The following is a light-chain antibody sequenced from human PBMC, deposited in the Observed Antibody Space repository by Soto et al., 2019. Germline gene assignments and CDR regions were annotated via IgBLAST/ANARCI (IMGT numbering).Light chain of an antibody. J-gene: IGKJ1*01. Sequence: DIVLTQSPDTLSLSPGDRATLSCRASQSISSYLAWYQQKPGQSPRLLIYGASTRAAGVPARFSGSGSGTEFTLTITSLQSDDLGVYYCHQHNNWLTFGQGTKVDIK. V-gene: IGKV3-15*01. CDR3: HQHNNWLT. CDR1: QSISSY. CDR2: GAS.